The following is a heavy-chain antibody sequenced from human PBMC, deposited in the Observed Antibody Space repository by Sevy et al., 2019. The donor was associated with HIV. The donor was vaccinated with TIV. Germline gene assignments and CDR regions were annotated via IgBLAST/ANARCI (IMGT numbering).Heavy chain of an antibody. Sequence: GGSRGLSCEASGFTFVSFASHGVRQAPGRGRGGGAVISYDGSNKYYADSVKGRFTISRDNSKNTLYLQINSLRVEDTAVYYCARASGFEHYYYYYMDVWGKGTTVTVSS. CDR2: ISYDGSNK. V-gene: IGHV3-30-3*01. CDR1: GFTFVSFA. CDR3: ARASGFEHYYYYYMDV. D-gene: IGHD6-25*01. J-gene: IGHJ6*03.